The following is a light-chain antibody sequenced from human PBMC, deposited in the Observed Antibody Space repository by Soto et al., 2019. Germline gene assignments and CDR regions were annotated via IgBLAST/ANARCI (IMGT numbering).Light chain of an antibody. CDR3: CSYAGTYTLV. CDR1: SSDVGGYNY. CDR2: DVS. Sequence: QSALTQPRSVSGSPGQSVTISCTGTSSDVGGYNYVSWYQQHPCNAPKLMIYDVSKRPSGVPDRFSGSKSANTASLTISGLQAEDEADYYCCSYAGTYTLVFGGGTKLTVL. J-gene: IGLJ2*01. V-gene: IGLV2-11*01.